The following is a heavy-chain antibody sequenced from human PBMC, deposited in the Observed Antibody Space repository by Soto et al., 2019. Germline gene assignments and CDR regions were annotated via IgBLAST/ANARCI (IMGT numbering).Heavy chain of an antibody. CDR2: IYYSGST. CDR1: GGSISSSSYY. V-gene: IGHV4-39*01. J-gene: IGHJ4*02. Sequence: SETLSLTCTVSGGSISSSSYYWGWIRQPPGKGLEWIGSIYYSGSTYYNPSLKSRVTISVDTSKNQFSLKLSSVTAADTAVYYCARHWAIVGGTLFYFDYWGQGTLVTVSS. D-gene: IGHD1-26*01. CDR3: ARHWAIVGGTLFYFDY.